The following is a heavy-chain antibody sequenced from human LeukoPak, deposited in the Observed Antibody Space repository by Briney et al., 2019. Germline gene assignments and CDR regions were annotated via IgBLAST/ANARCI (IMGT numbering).Heavy chain of an antibody. J-gene: IGHJ6*02. V-gene: IGHV4-34*01. CDR3: ARGPIVVVTATPYYYYGMDV. D-gene: IGHD2-21*02. CDR1: GGSFSGYY. CDR2: INHSGST. Sequence: KPSETLSLTCAVYGGSFSGYYWSWIRQPPGKGLEWVGEINHSGSTNYNLSLKSRVTISVDTSKNQFSLKLSSVTAADTAVYYCARGPIVVVTATPYYYYGMDVWGQGTTVTVSS.